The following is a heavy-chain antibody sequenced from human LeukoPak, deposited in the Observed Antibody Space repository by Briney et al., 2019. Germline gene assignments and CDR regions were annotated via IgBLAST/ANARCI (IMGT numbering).Heavy chain of an antibody. CDR1: GFTFSSYG. CDR2: IIGSGSST. CDR3: AKNGDRGAYCTGGTCYPYFYYYMDV. D-gene: IGHD2-15*01. Sequence: GGSLRLSCAASGFTFSSYGMSWVRQAPGKGLQWVSVIIGSGSSTYYADSVKGRFTISRDNARNTLYLQMNSLRAEDTAIYYCAKNGDRGAYCTGGTCYPYFYYYMDVWGKGTTVTI. J-gene: IGHJ6*03. V-gene: IGHV3-23*01.